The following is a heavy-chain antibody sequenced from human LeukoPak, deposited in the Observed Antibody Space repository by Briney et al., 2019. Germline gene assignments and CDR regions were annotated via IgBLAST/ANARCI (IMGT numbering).Heavy chain of an antibody. J-gene: IGHJ4*02. Sequence: PSETLSLTCTVSGGSISGYYRSWIRQPPGKGLEWIGYIHHSVSTNDNPSLKSRVTISVDTSKNQFSLRLSSVTAADTAVYYCARGGGLAVVDYWGQGTRVTVSS. V-gene: IGHV4-59*01. CDR1: GGSISGYY. CDR2: IHHSVST. D-gene: IGHD6-19*01. CDR3: ARGGGLAVVDY.